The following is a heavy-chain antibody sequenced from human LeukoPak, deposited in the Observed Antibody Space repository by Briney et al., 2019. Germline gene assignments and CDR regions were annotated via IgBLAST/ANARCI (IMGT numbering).Heavy chain of an antibody. CDR2: ASSSVGAV. CDR3: ARLGYCSGGACYTLDS. CDR1: EFTLSNYE. V-gene: IGHV3-48*03. J-gene: IGHJ4*02. Sequence: GGSLRLSCKGSEFTLSNYEMTWVRQAPGKGLEWVSYASSSVGAVFYADSVKGRFTTSRDKDRNSPYLHMDNLRVEDTAVYYCARLGYCSGGACYTLDSWGRGALVTVSS. D-gene: IGHD2-15*01.